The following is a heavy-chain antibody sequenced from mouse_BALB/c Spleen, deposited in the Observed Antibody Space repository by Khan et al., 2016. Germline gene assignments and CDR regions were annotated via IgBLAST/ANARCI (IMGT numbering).Heavy chain of an antibody. CDR2: IRLKSNNYAT. V-gene: IGHV6-6*02. CDR3: TRRYGNYAWFSY. Sequence: EVKLEVSGGGLVQPGGSMKLSCVASGFTFNNYWMNWVRQSPEKGLEWVAEIRLKSNNYATHYAESVKGRFTISRDDSKSSVYLQMNNLRAEDTGIYYCTRRYGNYAWFSYWGQGTLVTVSA. CDR1: GFTFNNYW. D-gene: IGHD2-10*02. J-gene: IGHJ3*01.